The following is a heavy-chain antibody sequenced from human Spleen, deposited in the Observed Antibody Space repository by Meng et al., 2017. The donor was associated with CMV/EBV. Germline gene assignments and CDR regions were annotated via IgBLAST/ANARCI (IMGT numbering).Heavy chain of an antibody. CDR1: GFTVSSNY. CDR3: ARDRGAFDI. Sequence: GESLKISCAASGFTVSSNYMSWIRQAPGKGLEWISYISGSTNTIHYAASVRGRFTISRDNAKNLLHLQMNSLRAEDTAVYYCARDRGAFDIWGQGTMVTVSS. J-gene: IGHJ3*02. V-gene: IGHV3-11*04. CDR2: ISGSTNTI.